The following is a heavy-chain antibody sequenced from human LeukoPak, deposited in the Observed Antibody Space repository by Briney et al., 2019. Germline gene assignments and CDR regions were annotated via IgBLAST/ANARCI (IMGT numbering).Heavy chain of an antibody. J-gene: IGHJ6*03. Sequence: SVKVSCKASGGTFSSYAISWVRQAPGQGLEWMGGIIPIFGTANYAQKFQGRVTITADESTSTAYMELSSLRSEDTAVYYCARGPMVRGVSPYYYYYYMDVWGKGTTVTISS. CDR1: GGTFSSYA. V-gene: IGHV1-69*13. CDR2: IIPIFGTA. CDR3: ARGPMVRGVSPYYYYYYMDV. D-gene: IGHD3-10*01.